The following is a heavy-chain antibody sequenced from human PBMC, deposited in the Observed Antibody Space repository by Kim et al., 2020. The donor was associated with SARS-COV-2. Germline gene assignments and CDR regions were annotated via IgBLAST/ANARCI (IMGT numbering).Heavy chain of an antibody. CDR1: GFTFSSYE. V-gene: IGHV3-48*03. CDR2: ISSSGSTI. D-gene: IGHD2-21*02. Sequence: GGSLRLSCAASGFTFSSYEMNWVRQAPGKGLEWVSYISSSGSTIYYADSVKGRFTISRDNAENSLYLQMNSLRAEDTAVYYCARALPYCGGDCYSAFDIWGQGTMVTVSS. J-gene: IGHJ3*02. CDR3: ARALPYCGGDCYSAFDI.